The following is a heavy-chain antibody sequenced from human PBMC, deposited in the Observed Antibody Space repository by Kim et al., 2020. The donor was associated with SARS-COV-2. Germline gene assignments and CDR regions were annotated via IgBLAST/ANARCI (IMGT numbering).Heavy chain of an antibody. J-gene: IGHJ5*02. D-gene: IGHD1-1*01. V-gene: IGHV3-21*01. CDR2: ISSSSSYI. CDR1: GFTFSSYS. CDR3: ARVRARQLEHWFDP. Sequence: GGSLRLSCAASGFTFSSYSMNWVRQAPGKGLEWVSSISSSSSYIYYADSVKGRFTISRDNAKNSLYLQMNSLRAEDTAVYYCARVRARQLEHWFDPWGQGTLVTVSS.